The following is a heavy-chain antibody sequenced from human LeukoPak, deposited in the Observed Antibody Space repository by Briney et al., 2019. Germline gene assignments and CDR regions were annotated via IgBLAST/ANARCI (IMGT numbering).Heavy chain of an antibody. J-gene: IGHJ6*03. V-gene: IGHV3-21*04. D-gene: IGHD6-19*01. CDR1: GFTFNTYT. CDR3: VRETPIAVAGTIYFYFYMDV. CDR2: VSSSSLYM. Sequence: PGGSLRLSCAASGFTFNTYTMNWVRQAPGKGLEWVSSVSSSSLYMYYADSVKGRFTISRDNARNSLYLQMNSLRAEDTALYYCVRETPIAVAGTIYFYFYMDVWGKGTTVTVSS.